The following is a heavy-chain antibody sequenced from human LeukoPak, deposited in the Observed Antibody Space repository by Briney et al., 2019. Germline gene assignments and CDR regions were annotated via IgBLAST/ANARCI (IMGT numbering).Heavy chain of an antibody. D-gene: IGHD2-15*01. CDR1: GFTLSNYA. Sequence: GGSLRLSCAASGFTLSNYAMHWLRQAPGKGLEWVAVISYHGRDQYYADSVKGRFTISRDTSKNTLYLQLNSLRVEDTADYYCARQDCSTGSCYLDNWGQGTLVTVSS. V-gene: IGHV3-30*04. CDR3: ARQDCSTGSCYLDN. CDR2: ISYHGRDQ. J-gene: IGHJ4*02.